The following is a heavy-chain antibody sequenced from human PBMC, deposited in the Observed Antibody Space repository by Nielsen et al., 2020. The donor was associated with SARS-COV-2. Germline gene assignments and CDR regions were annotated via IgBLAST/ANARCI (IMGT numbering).Heavy chain of an antibody. J-gene: IGHJ4*02. CDR1: GYTFTAYY. CDR2: FNPSSGGT. D-gene: IGHD2-8*01. Sequence: ASVQVSCKASGYTFTAYYIHWVRQAPGQGPEWMGWFNPSSGGTKYAQKFQGRVTTTRDMSVNTAYMELSGLTSDDTAVYFCARGARQWAADYWGQGTLVTVSS. V-gene: IGHV1-2*02. CDR3: ARGARQWAADY.